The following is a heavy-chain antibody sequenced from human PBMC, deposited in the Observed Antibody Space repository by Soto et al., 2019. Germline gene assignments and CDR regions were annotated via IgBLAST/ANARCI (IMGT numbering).Heavy chain of an antibody. CDR1: GFTFSSYW. J-gene: IGHJ4*02. CDR3: AREDDIVVVVGATAFDY. D-gene: IGHD2-15*01. Sequence: GGSLRLSCAASGFTFSSYWMSWVRQAPGKGLEWVANIKQDGSEKYYVDSVKGRFTISRDNAKNSLYLQMNSLRAEDTAVDDGAREDDIVVVVGATAFDYWGQGTLVTVSS. V-gene: IGHV3-7*01. CDR2: IKQDGSEK.